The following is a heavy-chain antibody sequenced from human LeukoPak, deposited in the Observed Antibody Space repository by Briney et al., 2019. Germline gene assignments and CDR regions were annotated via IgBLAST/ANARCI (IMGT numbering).Heavy chain of an antibody. J-gene: IGHJ4*02. CDR2: ISGSGGST. CDR3: AKSKHWPALDY. D-gene: IGHD1-1*01. Sequence: GGSLRLSCAASGFTFSSYAMNWVRQAPGKGLEWVSAISGSGGSTYYADSVKGRFTISRDNSKNTLYLQMNSLRAEDTALYNCAKSKHWPALDYLVEGTLVTVSS. CDR1: GFTFSSYA. V-gene: IGHV3-23*01.